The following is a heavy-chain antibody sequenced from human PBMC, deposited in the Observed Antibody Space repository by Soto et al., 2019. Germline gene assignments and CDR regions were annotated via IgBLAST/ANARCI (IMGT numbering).Heavy chain of an antibody. D-gene: IGHD6-19*01. J-gene: IGHJ4*02. CDR3: ASDSGWYFGFTRRPKHQNFDY. CDR2: IWYDGSNK. CDR1: GFTFSSYG. V-gene: IGHV3-33*01. Sequence: GGSLRLSCAASGFTFSSYGMHWVRQAPGKGLEWVAVIWYDGSNKYYADSVKGRFTISRDNSKNTLYLQMNSLRAEDTAVYYCASDSGWYFGFTRRPKHQNFDYWGQGTLVTVSS.